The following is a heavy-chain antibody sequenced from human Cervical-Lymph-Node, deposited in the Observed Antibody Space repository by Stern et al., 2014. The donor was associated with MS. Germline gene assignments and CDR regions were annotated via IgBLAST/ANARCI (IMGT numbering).Heavy chain of an antibody. CDR2: IYVDKDK. Sequence: QITLKESGPTLVKPTQTLPLTCTFSGFSLSTRGVGVGWLRHTPGKAPEWLAIIYVDKDKRYSPSFKNRVTISKDTTKTQVVLAMTNVDPEDTATYFCAHRTSLPVILVSNWLDPWGQGLLVTVSS. D-gene: IGHD2/OR15-2a*01. CDR1: GFSLSTRGVG. CDR3: AHRTSLPVILVSNWLDP. V-gene: IGHV2-5*02. J-gene: IGHJ5*02.